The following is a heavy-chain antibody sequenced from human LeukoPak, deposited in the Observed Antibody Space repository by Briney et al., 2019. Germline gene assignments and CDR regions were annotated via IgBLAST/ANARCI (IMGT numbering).Heavy chain of an antibody. Sequence: SQTLSLTRNVSGGSISSYYWSWIRQPPGKGLEWIGYIYYSGSTNYNPSLESRVTISVDTSKNQFSLKLSSVTAADTAVCYCARRSYGDPYYYYYYMDVWGKGTTVTVSS. J-gene: IGHJ6*03. V-gene: IGHV4-59*01. CDR1: GGSISSYY. D-gene: IGHD4-17*01. CDR2: IYYSGST. CDR3: ARRSYGDPYYYYYYMDV.